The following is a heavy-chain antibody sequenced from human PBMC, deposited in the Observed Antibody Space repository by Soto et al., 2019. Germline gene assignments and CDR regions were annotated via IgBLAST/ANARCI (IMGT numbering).Heavy chain of an antibody. V-gene: IGHV2-5*02. CDR1: GFSLSTSGVG. CDR3: AHARRRYDAFD. CDR2: IYWDDDN. Sequence: QITLKESGPTLVKPTQTLTLTCTFSGFSLSTSGVGVGWIRQPPEKALEWLALIYWDDDNRYSPSLKSRLTXTXDTSKNQVVLTMTNMDPVDTATYYCAHARRRYDAFDLGPRDNGHRLF. D-gene: IGHD3-9*01. J-gene: IGHJ3*01.